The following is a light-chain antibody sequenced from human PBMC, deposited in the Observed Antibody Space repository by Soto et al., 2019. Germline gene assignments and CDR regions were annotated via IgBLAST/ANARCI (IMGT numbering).Light chain of an antibody. CDR3: CSYAGSYTFVL. V-gene: IGLV2-11*01. CDR1: SSDVGGYNY. J-gene: IGLJ2*01. Sequence: QSALTQPRSVSGSPGQSVTISCTGTSSDVGGYNYVSWYQQHPGKAPKLMIYDVNKRPSGVPDRFSGSKSGNTASLTISGLQAEDEADYYCCSYAGSYTFVLFGGGTKLTVL. CDR2: DVN.